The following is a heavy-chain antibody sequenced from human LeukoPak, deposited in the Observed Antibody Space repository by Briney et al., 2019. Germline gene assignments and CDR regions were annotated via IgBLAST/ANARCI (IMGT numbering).Heavy chain of an antibody. V-gene: IGHV3-48*01. CDR2: ISRSSSTI. CDR3: ARVRNWNLDY. J-gene: IGHJ4*02. Sequence: PGGSLRLSCEASGFTFSDYTMHWVRQAPGKGLEWVSSISRSSSTIYYADSVKGRFTISRDTAKNALYLQMNSLRAEDTAVYYCARVRNWNLDYWGQGTLVTVSS. CDR1: GFTFSDYT. D-gene: IGHD1-1*01.